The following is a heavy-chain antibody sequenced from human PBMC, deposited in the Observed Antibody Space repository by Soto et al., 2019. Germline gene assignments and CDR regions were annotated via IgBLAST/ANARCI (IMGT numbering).Heavy chain of an antibody. CDR3: ARDRLRLGELSLLGYFDY. V-gene: IGHV3-30*04. CDR1: GFTFSRHT. J-gene: IGHJ4*02. CDR2: ISYDGSNK. Sequence: QVQLEESGGGVVQPGRSLRLSCAASGFTFSRHTRHWVRQAPGKGLEWVASISYDGSNKYYADSVKGGFTISRDNSKNTLSVQRDSLRAEDTAVYYCARDRLRLGELSLLGYFDYWGQGPLVTVSS. D-gene: IGHD3-16*02.